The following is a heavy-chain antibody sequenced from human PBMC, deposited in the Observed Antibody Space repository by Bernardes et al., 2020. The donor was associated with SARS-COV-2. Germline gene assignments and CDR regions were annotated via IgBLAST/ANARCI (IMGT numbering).Heavy chain of an antibody. CDR3: ARVPMVYATGAYYYGMDV. J-gene: IGHJ6*02. CDR2: IYYSGST. Sequence: ETLSLTCTVSGGSISSYYWSWIRQPPGKGLEWIGYIYYSGSTNYNPSLKSRVTISVDTSKNQFSLKLSSVTAADTAVYYCARVPMVYATGAYYYGMDVWGQGTTVTVSS. V-gene: IGHV4-59*01. D-gene: IGHD2-8*01. CDR1: GGSISSYY.